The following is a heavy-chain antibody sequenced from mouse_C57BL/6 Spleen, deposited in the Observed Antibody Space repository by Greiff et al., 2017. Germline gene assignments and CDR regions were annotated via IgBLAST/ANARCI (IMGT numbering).Heavy chain of an antibody. CDR1: GFTFSDYY. CDR2: INYDGSST. V-gene: IGHV5-16*01. J-gene: IGHJ1*03. Sequence: EVMLVESEGGLVQPGSSMKLSCTASGFTFSDYYMAWVRQVPEKGLEWVANINYDGSSTYYLDSLKNRFIISRDNATNILYLQMSSLKSEDTAAYYCARIYSNYGYFDVWGTGTTVTVSS. CDR3: ARIYSNYGYFDV. D-gene: IGHD2-5*01.